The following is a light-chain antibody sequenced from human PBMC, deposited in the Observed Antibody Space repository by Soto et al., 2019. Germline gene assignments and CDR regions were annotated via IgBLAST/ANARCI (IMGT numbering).Light chain of an antibody. CDR3: QQRGNWPPIT. J-gene: IGKJ3*01. V-gene: IGKV3-11*01. CDR1: QSVSSY. Sequence: EIVLTQSPATLSLSPGERATLSCRASQSVSSYLAWYQQKPGQAPRLLIYDASNRATGIPARFGGSGSGTDFTLTISSLEPEDFAVYYCQQRGNWPPITYGPGTKVDIX. CDR2: DAS.